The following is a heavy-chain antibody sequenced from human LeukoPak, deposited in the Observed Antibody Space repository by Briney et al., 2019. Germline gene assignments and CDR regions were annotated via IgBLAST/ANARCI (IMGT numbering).Heavy chain of an antibody. D-gene: IGHD1-7*01. CDR1: GGSFSGYY. CDR3: ARGSMHWNYYAHAFDI. Sequence: PSETLSLTCAVYGGSFSGYYWSWIRQPPGKGLEWIGEINHSGSTNYNPSLKSRVTISVDTSKNQFSLKLSSVTAADTAVYYCARGSMHWNYYAHAFDIWGQGTMVTVSS. V-gene: IGHV4-34*01. CDR2: INHSGST. J-gene: IGHJ3*02.